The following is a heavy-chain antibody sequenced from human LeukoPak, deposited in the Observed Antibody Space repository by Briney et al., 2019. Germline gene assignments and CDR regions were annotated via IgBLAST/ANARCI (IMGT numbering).Heavy chain of an antibody. J-gene: IGHJ4*02. D-gene: IGHD6-13*01. CDR2: ISAGGGST. Sequence: AGGSLRLSCAASGLTFSDYSMTCVRQAPGKGLFWVSGISAGGGSTYYADSVKGRFTISRDNSRNTLYLQMNSLRAEDTAVYYCAKDAAGPEYWGQGTLVAVSS. V-gene: IGHV3-23*01. CDR3: AKDAAGPEY. CDR1: GLTFSDYS.